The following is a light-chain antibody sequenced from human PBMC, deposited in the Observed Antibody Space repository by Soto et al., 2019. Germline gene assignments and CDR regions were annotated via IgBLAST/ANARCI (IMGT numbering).Light chain of an antibody. CDR2: GAS. CDR1: QSVSSSY. J-gene: IGKJ1*01. CDR3: QQYGISPWT. V-gene: IGKV3-20*01. Sequence: ENVLKQSPGTLSLSPGERATLSCRASQSVSSSYLAWYQQKPGQAPRLLIYGASSRATGIPDRFSGSGSGTDFTLTISRLEPEDFTVYYCQQYGISPWTFGQGGNVDI.